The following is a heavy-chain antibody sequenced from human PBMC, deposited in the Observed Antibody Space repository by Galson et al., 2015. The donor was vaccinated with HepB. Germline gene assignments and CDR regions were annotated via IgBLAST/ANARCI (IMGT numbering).Heavy chain of an antibody. Sequence: SLRLSCAASGFTFTRRWMSWVRQAPGKGLEWVANINEDGSEENYVDSVKGRFTISRDNAKNSLYLQMNNLRAEDTALYYCAREPSAGATWGQGTLVTASS. J-gene: IGHJ4*02. D-gene: IGHD4/OR15-4a*01. CDR3: AREPSAGAT. V-gene: IGHV3-7*03. CDR1: GFTFTRRW. CDR2: INEDGSEE.